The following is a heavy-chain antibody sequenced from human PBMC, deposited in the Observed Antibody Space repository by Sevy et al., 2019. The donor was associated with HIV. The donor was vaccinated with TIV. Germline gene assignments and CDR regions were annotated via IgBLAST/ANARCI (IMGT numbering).Heavy chain of an antibody. J-gene: IGHJ6*02. CDR2: FYDSGRT. V-gene: IGHV4-61*03. CDR3: ARHGAVQLAFGMDV. CDR1: GGSVSSGRYY. D-gene: IGHD1-1*01. Sequence: SETLSLTCTVSGGSVSSGRYYWSWIRQPPGKGLEWIGYFYDSGRTKYNPSLKSRVTIAVDMSKNLFSLKLTSVTAVDTAVYYCARHGAVQLAFGMDVWGQGTRVTVSS.